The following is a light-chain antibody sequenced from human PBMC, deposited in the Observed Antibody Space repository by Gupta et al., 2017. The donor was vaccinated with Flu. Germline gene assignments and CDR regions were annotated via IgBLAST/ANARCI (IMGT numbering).Light chain of an antibody. Sequence: EVVLTPSPATLSLSPGERATLSCWASGSIGAYLAWYQQKPGQPPKLLIYDVSKRATGIPARFSGSGSGTDFSPTISGLEPEDFAVYFCQYRTNWPPYSFGQGTKLEIK. V-gene: IGKV3-11*01. J-gene: IGKJ2*03. CDR1: GSIGAY. CDR3: QYRTNWPPYS. CDR2: DVS.